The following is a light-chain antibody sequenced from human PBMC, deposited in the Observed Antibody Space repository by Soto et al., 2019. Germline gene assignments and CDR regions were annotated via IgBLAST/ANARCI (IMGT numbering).Light chain of an antibody. CDR1: SSDFGTYNR. J-gene: IGLJ3*02. Sequence: QSPLTQPPSVSGSPGQSVTISCTGTSSDFGTYNRVSWHQQPPGTAPKLIIFDVANRPSGVPDRFSGSKSGSTASLTISGLQAEDEADYFCSSYTGSNTWVFGGGTKVTVL. CDR3: SSYTGSNTWV. CDR2: DVA. V-gene: IGLV2-18*02.